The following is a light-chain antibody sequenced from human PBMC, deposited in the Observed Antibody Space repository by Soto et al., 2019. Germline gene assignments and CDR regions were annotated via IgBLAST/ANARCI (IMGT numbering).Light chain of an antibody. CDR2: HAS. V-gene: IGKV3-20*01. CDR1: QGVASRY. CDR3: QQYGSSPQT. J-gene: IGKJ1*01. Sequence: EIVLTQSPGTLSLSPGERATLSCRASQGVASRYFAWYQQKPGQAPRPLIYHASSRATGIPDRFSGSGSGTDITLTITRLEPEDFAVYFCQQYGSSPQTFGQGTKVEIK.